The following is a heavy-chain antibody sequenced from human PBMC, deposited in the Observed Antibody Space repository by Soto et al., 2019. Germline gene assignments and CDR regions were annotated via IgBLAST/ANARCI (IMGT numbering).Heavy chain of an antibody. CDR2: MNPNSGNT. J-gene: IGHJ6*02. Sequence: GASVKVRCEASRYTFASYDMSWVRQDTGQGLEWMGWMNPNSGNTGYAQKFQGRVTMTRNTSISTAYMELSSLRSEDTAVYYCARGSCYDFWSGYPPGSCYYGMDVWGQGTTVTVSS. V-gene: IGHV1-8*01. CDR3: ARGSCYDFWSGYPPGSCYYGMDV. D-gene: IGHD3-3*01. CDR1: RYTFASYD.